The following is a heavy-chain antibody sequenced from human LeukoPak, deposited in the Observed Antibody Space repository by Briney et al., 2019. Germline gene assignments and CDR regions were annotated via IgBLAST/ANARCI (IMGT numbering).Heavy chain of an antibody. CDR3: ARLVCGGGSCPAEFDY. CDR2: IYYSGST. V-gene: IGHV4-39*01. Sequence: SETLSLTCIVSGGSVSSGGHYWGWIRQPPGKGLEWIGSIYYSGSTYYNPSLNNRVTIFIDMSKNQFSLRLNSVTATDTAVYYCARLVCGGGSCPAEFDYWGQGTLVTVSS. J-gene: IGHJ4*02. CDR1: GGSVSSGGHY. D-gene: IGHD2-15*01.